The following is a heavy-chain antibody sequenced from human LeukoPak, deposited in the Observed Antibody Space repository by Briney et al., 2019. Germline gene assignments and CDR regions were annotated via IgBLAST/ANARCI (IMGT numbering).Heavy chain of an antibody. CDR2: IWYDGSNK. CDR3: ARDWGILTYYFGY. D-gene: IGHD6-13*01. J-gene: IGHJ4*02. CDR1: GFTFSSYG. V-gene: IGHV3-33*01. Sequence: GRSLRLSCAASGFTFSSYGMHWVRQAPGKGLEWVAVIWYDGSNKYYADSVKGRFTISRDNSKNTLYLQMNSLRAEDTAVYYCARDWGILTYYFGYWGQGTLVTVSS.